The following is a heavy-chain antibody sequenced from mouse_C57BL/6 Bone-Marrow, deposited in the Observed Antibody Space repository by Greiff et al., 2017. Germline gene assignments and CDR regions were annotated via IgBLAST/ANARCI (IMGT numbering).Heavy chain of an antibody. V-gene: IGHV1-75*01. CDR3: ARRGYGNPYYFDY. CDR1: GYTFTDYY. D-gene: IGHD2-10*02. CDR2: IFPGSGST. Sequence: LQESGPELVKPGASVKISCTASGYTFTDYYINWVKQRPGQGLEWIGWIFPGSGSTYYNEKFKGKATLTVDKSSSTAYMLLSSLTSEDSAVXFCARRGYGNPYYFDYWGQGTTLTVSS. J-gene: IGHJ2*01.